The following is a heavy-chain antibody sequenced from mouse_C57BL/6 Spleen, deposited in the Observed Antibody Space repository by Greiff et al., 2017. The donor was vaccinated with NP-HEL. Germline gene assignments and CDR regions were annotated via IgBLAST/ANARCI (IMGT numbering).Heavy chain of an antibody. CDR1: GYTFTSYW. V-gene: IGHV1-53*01. J-gene: IGHJ3*01. CDR3: ARGDYGSSRWFAY. D-gene: IGHD1-1*01. Sequence: QVHVKQPGTELVKPGASVKLSCKASGYTFTSYWMHWVKQRPGQGLEWIGNINPSNGGTNYNEKFKSKATLTVDKSSSTAYMQLSSLTSEDSAVYYCARGDYGSSRWFAYWGQGTLVTVSA. CDR2: INPSNGGT.